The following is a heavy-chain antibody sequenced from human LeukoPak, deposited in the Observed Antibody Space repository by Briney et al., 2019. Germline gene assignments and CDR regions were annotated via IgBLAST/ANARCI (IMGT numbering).Heavy chain of an antibody. D-gene: IGHD2-15*01. CDR3: ARDLLSS. Sequence: GGSLRLSCVGSGVTFINYTMNWVRQAPGKGLEWISSISSSSTKIQYADSVKGRFTTARDNAKNSLYLQMNSLRAEDTAVYYCARDLLSSWGQGTLVTVSS. CDR2: ISSSSTKI. V-gene: IGHV3-21*04. CDR1: GVTFINYT. J-gene: IGHJ5*02.